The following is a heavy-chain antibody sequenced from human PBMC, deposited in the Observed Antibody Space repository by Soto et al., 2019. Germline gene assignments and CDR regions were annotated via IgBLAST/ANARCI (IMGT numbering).Heavy chain of an antibody. CDR1: GGSISSYY. Sequence: PSETLSLTCTVSGGSISSYYWSWIRQPPGKGLEWIGYIYYSGSTNYNPSLKSRVTISVDTSKNQFSLKLSSVTAADTAVYYCAREEHGYSYGYYYYYGMDVWGQGTTVTAP. D-gene: IGHD5-18*01. CDR3: AREEHGYSYGYYYYYGMDV. CDR2: IYYSGST. V-gene: IGHV4-59*01. J-gene: IGHJ6*02.